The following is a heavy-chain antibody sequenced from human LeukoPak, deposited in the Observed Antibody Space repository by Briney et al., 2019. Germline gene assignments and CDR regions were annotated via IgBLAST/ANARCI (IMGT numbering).Heavy chain of an antibody. Sequence: ASVKVSCKASGYTFTGYYMHWVRQAPGQGLEWMGGIIPIFGTANYAQKFQGRVTITADESTSTAYMELSSLRSEDTAVYYCAREGATVPVLDYWGQGTLVTVSS. V-gene: IGHV1-69*13. J-gene: IGHJ4*02. CDR3: AREGATVPVLDY. D-gene: IGHD4-11*01. CDR1: GYTFTGYY. CDR2: IIPIFGTA.